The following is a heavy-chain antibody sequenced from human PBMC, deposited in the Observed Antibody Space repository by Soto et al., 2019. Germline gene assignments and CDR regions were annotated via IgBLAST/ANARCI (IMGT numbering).Heavy chain of an antibody. J-gene: IGHJ4*02. D-gene: IGHD2-2*01. Sequence: ASVKVSCKASGYTFTGYYMHWVRQAPGQGLEWMGWINPNSGGTNYAQKSQGRVTMTRDTSISTAYMELSRLRSDDTAVYYCARDSLNCSSTSCQGGFFDYWGQGTLVTVSS. CDR3: ARDSLNCSSTSCQGGFFDY. CDR1: GYTFTGYY. V-gene: IGHV1-2*02. CDR2: INPNSGGT.